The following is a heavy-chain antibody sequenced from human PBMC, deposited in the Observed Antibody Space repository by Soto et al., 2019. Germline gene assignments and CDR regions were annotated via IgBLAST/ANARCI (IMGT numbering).Heavy chain of an antibody. D-gene: IGHD6-13*01. Sequence: SVKVSCKASGGTFSSYAISWVRQAPGQGLEWMGGIIPIFGTANYAQKFQGRVTITADESTSTAYMELSSLRSEDTAAYYCASNPGYSSSWRVFEHWGDGTIVIVSS. J-gene: IGHJ5*02. CDR2: IIPIFGTA. CDR1: GGTFSSYA. V-gene: IGHV1-69*13. CDR3: ASNPGYSSSWRVFEH.